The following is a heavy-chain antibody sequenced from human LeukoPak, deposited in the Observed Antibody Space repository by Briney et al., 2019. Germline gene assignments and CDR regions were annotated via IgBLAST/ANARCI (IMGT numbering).Heavy chain of an antibody. Sequence: SQTLSLTCTVSGGSFSSDNYYWSWIRQPAGKGLEWIGRIYTNGNTNYNPSLKSRVTISIDASKNQFSLKLNSVTAADTAMYYCARVGLGYCSGTRCFRKDYYYYYYMDVWGKGTTVTVSS. D-gene: IGHD2-15*01. V-gene: IGHV4-61*02. CDR2: IYTNGNT. CDR3: ARVGLGYCSGTRCFRKDYYYYYYMDV. J-gene: IGHJ6*03. CDR1: GGSFSSDNYY.